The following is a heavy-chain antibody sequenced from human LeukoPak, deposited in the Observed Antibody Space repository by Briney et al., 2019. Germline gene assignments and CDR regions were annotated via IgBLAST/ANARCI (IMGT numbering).Heavy chain of an antibody. Sequence: SETLSLTCTVSGGSISSGGYYWSWIRQPPGKGLEWIGYIYHSGSTYYNPSLKSRVTISVDTSKNQFSLKLSSVTAADTAVYYCARSVVPAASGFDIWGQGTMVTVSS. J-gene: IGHJ3*02. V-gene: IGHV4-30-2*02. CDR3: ARSVVPAASGFDI. CDR2: IYHSGST. D-gene: IGHD2-2*01. CDR1: GGSISSGGYY.